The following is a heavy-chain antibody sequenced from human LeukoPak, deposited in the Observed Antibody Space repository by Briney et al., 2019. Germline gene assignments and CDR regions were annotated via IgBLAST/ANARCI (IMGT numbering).Heavy chain of an antibody. CDR1: GDSVSSKDPA. CDR2: TYYRSKWYF. Sequence: SQTLSLTCAIAGDSVSSKDPAWNWIRQSPSRGLEWLGRTYYRSKWYFDYAVSVEGRISIRPDTSKNQISLQLNSVTPEDTAVYYCARSMSNGGFRLDYWGQGSLVTVSS. J-gene: IGHJ4*02. CDR3: ARSMSNGGFRLDY. V-gene: IGHV6-1*01. D-gene: IGHD4-11*01.